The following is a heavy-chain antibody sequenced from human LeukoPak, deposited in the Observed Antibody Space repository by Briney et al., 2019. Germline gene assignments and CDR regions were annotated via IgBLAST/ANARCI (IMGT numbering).Heavy chain of an antibody. J-gene: IGHJ6*02. D-gene: IGHD3-10*01. CDR1: GGSFSGYY. CDR2: INHSGST. Sequence: PSETLSLTCAVYGGSFSGYYWSWIRQPPGKGLEWIGEINHSGSTNYNPSLKSRVTISVDTSKNQFSLKLSSVTAADTAVYYCARGRTTMVRGVKSPFGMDVWGQGTTVTVSS. CDR3: ARGRTTMVRGVKSPFGMDV. V-gene: IGHV4-34*01.